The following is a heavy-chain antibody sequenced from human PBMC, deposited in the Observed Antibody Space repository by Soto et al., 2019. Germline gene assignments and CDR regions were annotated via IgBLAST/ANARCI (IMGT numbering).Heavy chain of an antibody. CDR2: IYHSGST. V-gene: IGHV4-39*01. Sequence: QLQLQESGPGLVKPSETSSLTCTVSGGSINSDTDYWAWIRQPPGKALEWIGSIYHSGSTYQNPSLKSRIPMSVDKSKNQFSLRLTSVTAADTAVYYCARRLEEYGNYWFDPWGQGILVTVSS. J-gene: IGHJ5*02. CDR3: ARRLEEYGNYWFDP. CDR1: GGSINSDTDY. D-gene: IGHD4-17*01.